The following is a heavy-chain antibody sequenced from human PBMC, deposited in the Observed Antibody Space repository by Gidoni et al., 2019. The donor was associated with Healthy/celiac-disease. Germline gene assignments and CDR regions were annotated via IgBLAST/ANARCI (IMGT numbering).Heavy chain of an antibody. D-gene: IGHD3-22*01. V-gene: IGHV3-23*01. CDR3: AKDLNYYDSSGVFDY. Sequence: EVQLLESGGGLVQPGGSLRLSCAASGFTFSSYAMSWVLQAPGKGLEWVSAISGSGGSTYYADSVKGRFTISRDNSKNTLYLQMNSLRAEDTAVYYCAKDLNYYDSSGVFDYWGQGTLVTVSS. CDR1: GFTFSSYA. J-gene: IGHJ4*02. CDR2: ISGSGGST.